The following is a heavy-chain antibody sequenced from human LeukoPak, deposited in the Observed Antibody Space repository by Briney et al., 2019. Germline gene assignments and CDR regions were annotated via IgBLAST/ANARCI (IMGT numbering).Heavy chain of an antibody. J-gene: IGHJ6*03. Sequence: PGGSLRLSCAASGFTFSSYAMRWVRQAPGKGLEWVSVIRASGRNTYYSESAKGQFTISRDNSKNTLYLQMSSLRAEDTAVYYCVRRGSNYPYYMDVWGKGTTVTVSS. CDR2: IRASGRNT. V-gene: IGHV3-23*01. CDR3: VRRGSNYPYYMDV. CDR1: GFTFSSYA.